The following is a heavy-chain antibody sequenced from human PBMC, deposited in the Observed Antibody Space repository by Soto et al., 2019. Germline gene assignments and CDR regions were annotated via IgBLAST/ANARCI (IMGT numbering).Heavy chain of an antibody. CDR1: GGSSSSYY. V-gene: IGHV4-4*07. J-gene: IGHJ4*02. CDR2: IYTSGST. D-gene: IGHD3-22*01. Sequence: FEILSHTCTVAGGSSSSYYGSWLRKPDGKGLEWIGRIYTSGSTNYNPSLKSRVTMSVDTSKNQFSLKLSSVTAADTAVYYCARAEYYDSSGSLVDYWGQRTLVTVSS. CDR3: ARAEYYDSSGSLVDY.